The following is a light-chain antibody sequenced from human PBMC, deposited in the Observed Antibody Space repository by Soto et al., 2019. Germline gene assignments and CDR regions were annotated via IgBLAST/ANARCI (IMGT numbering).Light chain of an antibody. CDR1: QGIRSE. Sequence: AIQMTQSPSSLSASVGDRVTITCRASQGIRSELGWYQQKPGKAPNLLICTASTLQSGVPSRFSGSGSGTDFTLTISSLQPEDFATYYCIQDYNYPLTFGGGTRVEIK. J-gene: IGKJ4*01. CDR3: IQDYNYPLT. CDR2: TAS. V-gene: IGKV1-6*01.